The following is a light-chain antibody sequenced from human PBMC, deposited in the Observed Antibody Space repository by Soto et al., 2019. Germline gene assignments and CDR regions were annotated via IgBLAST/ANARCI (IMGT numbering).Light chain of an antibody. CDR1: SSNIGNNA. J-gene: IGLJ1*01. Sequence: QSLLTQPPSVSEAPRQRVTISCSGSSSNIGNNAVNWYQQLPGKAPKLLIYYDDLLPSGVSDRFSGSKSGTSASLAISGLQSEDEADYYCAAWDDSLNGYVFGTGTRSPS. CDR3: AAWDDSLNGYV. V-gene: IGLV1-36*01. CDR2: YDD.